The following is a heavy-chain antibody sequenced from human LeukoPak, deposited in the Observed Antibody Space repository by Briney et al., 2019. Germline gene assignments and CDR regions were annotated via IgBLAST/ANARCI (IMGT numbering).Heavy chain of an antibody. Sequence: SETLSLTCTVSGGSISSGDYYWSWIRQPPGKGLEWIGYIYYSGSTYYSPSLKSRLTISVDTSKNQFSLKLSSVTAADTAVYYCARVGLDDSSGLWGQGSLVTVSS. D-gene: IGHD3-22*01. J-gene: IGHJ4*02. CDR3: ARVGLDDSSGL. V-gene: IGHV4-30-4*01. CDR1: GGSISSGDYY. CDR2: IYYSGST.